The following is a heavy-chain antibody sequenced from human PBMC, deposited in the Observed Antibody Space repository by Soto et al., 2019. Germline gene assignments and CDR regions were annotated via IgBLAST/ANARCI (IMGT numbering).Heavy chain of an antibody. Sequence: EVQLLESGGGLVQPGGSLRLSCAASGFTFSSYAMSWVRQAPGKGLEWVSAISGSGGSTYYADSVKGRFTIPRDNSKNSLYLQMDSLRAEDTAVYYCPKGHLMVRGVIGYWGQGTLVTVSS. CDR3: PKGHLMVRGVIGY. D-gene: IGHD3-10*01. V-gene: IGHV3-23*01. J-gene: IGHJ4*02. CDR2: ISGSGGST. CDR1: GFTFSSYA.